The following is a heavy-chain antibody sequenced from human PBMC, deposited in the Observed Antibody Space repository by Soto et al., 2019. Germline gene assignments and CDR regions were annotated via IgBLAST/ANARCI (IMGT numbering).Heavy chain of an antibody. CDR3: ASHDYGDYGDFFDY. J-gene: IGHJ4*02. V-gene: IGHV4-59*08. CDR1: GGSISSYY. CDR2: IYYSGST. D-gene: IGHD4-17*01. Sequence: SETLSLTCTVSGGSISSYYWSWIRQPPGKGLEWIGYIYYSGSTNYNPSLKSRVTISVDTSKNQFSLKLSSVTAADTAVYYCASHDYGDYGDFFDYWGQGTLVTVSS.